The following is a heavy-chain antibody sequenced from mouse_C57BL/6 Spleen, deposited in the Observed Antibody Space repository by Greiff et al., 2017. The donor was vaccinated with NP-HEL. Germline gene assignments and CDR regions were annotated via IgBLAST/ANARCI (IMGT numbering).Heavy chain of an antibody. CDR3: ARNNYGSSLYYYAMDY. J-gene: IGHJ4*01. D-gene: IGHD1-1*01. CDR2: INPNYGTT. V-gene: IGHV1-39*01. Sequence: VQLQQSGPELVKPGASVKISCKASGYSSTDYNMNWVKQSNGKSLEWIGVINPNYGTTSYNQKFKGKATLTVDQSSSTAYMQLNSLRSEDSAVYYCARNNYGSSLYYYAMDYWGQGTSVTVSS. CDR1: GYSSTDYN.